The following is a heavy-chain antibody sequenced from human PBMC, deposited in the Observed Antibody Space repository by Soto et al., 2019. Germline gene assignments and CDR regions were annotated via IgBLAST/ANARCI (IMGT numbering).Heavy chain of an antibody. CDR2: ISSSSSTI. V-gene: IGHV3-48*01. CDR3: AREGTKGELLLLPFSI. D-gene: IGHD1-26*01. CDR1: GFTFSSYS. Sequence: GGSLRLSCAASGFTFSSYSMNWFRQGPGKGLEWVSYISSSSSTIYYADSVKGRFTISRDNAKNSLYLQMNSLRAEDTAVYYCAREGTKGELLLLPFSISGQGTTVPVSS. J-gene: IGHJ6*02.